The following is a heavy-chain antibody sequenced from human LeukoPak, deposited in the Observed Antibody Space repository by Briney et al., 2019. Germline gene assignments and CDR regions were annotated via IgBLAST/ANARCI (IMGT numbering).Heavy chain of an antibody. D-gene: IGHD5-18*01. CDR2: IYYSGST. CDR3: ARLGYSYGYVLDY. V-gene: IGHV4-59*01. Sequence: SETLSLTCSVSGGSISGYYWSWIRQPPGKGLEWIGYIYYSGSTNHNPSLKSRVTISVDTSKNQFSLKLSSVTAADTAVYYCARLGYSYGYVLDYWGQGTLVTVSS. J-gene: IGHJ4*02. CDR1: GGSISGYY.